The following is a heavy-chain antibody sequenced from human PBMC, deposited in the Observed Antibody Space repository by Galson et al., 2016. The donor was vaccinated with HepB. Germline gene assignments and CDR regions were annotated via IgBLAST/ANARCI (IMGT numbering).Heavy chain of an antibody. CDR1: GYIFNTYG. D-gene: IGHD2-15*01. J-gene: IGHJ4*02. Sequence: SVKVSCKASGYIFNTYGIGWVRQAPGQGLEWMGWISGTNGNTNYAPSLQGRVTMTRDTSTSTVYMELRSLRFDDTATYYCTRGSRCSGGRCYSPACDYWGQGTLVTVSS. CDR2: ISGTNGNT. CDR3: TRGSRCSGGRCYSPACDY. V-gene: IGHV1-18*01.